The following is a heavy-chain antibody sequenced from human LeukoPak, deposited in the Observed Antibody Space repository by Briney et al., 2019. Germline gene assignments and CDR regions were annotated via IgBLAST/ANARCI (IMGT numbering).Heavy chain of an antibody. CDR3: ARDELSTGIHY. J-gene: IGHJ4*02. D-gene: IGHD1-1*01. V-gene: IGHV3-30-3*01. CDR2: ISYDGSNK. Sequence: SCKASGGTFSSYAMDWVRQAPGKGLEWVAVISYDGSNKYYADSVKGRFTISRDNSKNTLYLQMNSLRAEDTAVYYCARDELSTGIHYWGQGTLVTVSS. CDR1: GGTFSSYA.